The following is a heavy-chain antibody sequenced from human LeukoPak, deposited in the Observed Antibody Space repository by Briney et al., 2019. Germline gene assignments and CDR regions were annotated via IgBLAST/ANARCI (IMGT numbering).Heavy chain of an antibody. CDR3: AGETRGSSYYYYMDV. CDR1: GVTFSTYT. V-gene: IGHV1-69*05. J-gene: IGHJ6*03. Sequence: CPVKCSCKASGVTFSTYTISWVRDAPGDGLECIGDSIPIFGTANYAQKFQGRVTITTDESTSTAYMELSSLRSEDTAVYYCAGETRGSSYYYYMDVWGKGTTVTVSS. D-gene: IGHD6-13*01. CDR2: SIPIFGTA.